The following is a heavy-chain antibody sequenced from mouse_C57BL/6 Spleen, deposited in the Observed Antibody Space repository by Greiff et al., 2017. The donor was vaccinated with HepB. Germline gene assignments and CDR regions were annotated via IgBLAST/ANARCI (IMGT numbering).Heavy chain of an antibody. CDR3: ARGGNDH. J-gene: IGHJ2*01. V-gene: IGHV1-42*01. CDR2: INPSTGGT. CDR1: GYSFTGYY. Sequence: VQLQQSGPELVKPGASVKISCKASGYSFTGYYMNWVKQSPEKSLEWIGEINPSTGGTTYNQKFKAKATLTVDKSSSTAYMQLKSLTSEDSAVYDGARGGNDHGGQGTTRTVSS.